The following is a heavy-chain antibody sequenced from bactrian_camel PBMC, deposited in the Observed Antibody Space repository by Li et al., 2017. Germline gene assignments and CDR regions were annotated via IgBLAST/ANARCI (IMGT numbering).Heavy chain of an antibody. V-gene: IGHV3S54*01. J-gene: IGHJ4*01. D-gene: IGHD7*01. CDR1: GYTASINC. Sequence: HVQLVESGGGSVQAGGSLRLSCAASGYTASINCVGWFRQAPGKEREGVAAIWPGDTRKYYADSVKGRFTISQDHPKNTVYLQMNNLKPEDTAMYYCAASSRYLRGPHLQSTVYTMWGQGTQVTVS. CDR3: AASSRYLRGPHLQSTVYTM. CDR2: IWPGDTRK.